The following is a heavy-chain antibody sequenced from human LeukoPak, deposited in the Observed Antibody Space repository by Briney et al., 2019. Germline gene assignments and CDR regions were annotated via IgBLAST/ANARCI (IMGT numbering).Heavy chain of an antibody. CDR3: ARDPSAGGSGWYPAWFDP. CDR2: ISYDGSNK. V-gene: IGHV3-30-3*01. D-gene: IGHD6-19*01. CDR1: GFTFSSYA. J-gene: IGHJ5*02. Sequence: GGSLRLSCAASGFTFSSYAMSWVRQAPGKGLEWVAVISYDGSNKYYADSVKGRFTISRDNSKNTLYLQMNSLRAEDTAVYYCARDPSAGGSGWYPAWFDPWGQGTLVTVSS.